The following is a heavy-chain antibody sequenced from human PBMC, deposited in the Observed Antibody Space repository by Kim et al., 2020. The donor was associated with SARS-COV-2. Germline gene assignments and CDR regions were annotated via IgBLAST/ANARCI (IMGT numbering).Heavy chain of an antibody. J-gene: IGHJ3*02. Sequence: SFKGQVTISADKSISTAYLQWSSLKASDTAMYYCARLIYYDSSGSETFDIWGQGTMVTVSS. D-gene: IGHD3-22*01. CDR3: ARLIYYDSSGSETFDI. V-gene: IGHV5-51*01.